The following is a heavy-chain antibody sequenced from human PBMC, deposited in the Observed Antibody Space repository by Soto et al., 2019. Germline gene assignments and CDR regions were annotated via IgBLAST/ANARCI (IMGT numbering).Heavy chain of an antibody. J-gene: IGHJ3*02. CDR1: GFTFSSYW. D-gene: IGHD6-19*01. CDR2: IKQDGSEK. Sequence: QPGGSLRLSCAASGFTFSSYWMSWVRQAPGKGLEWVANIKQDGSEKYYVDSVKGRFTISRDNAKNSLYLQMNSLRAEDTAVYYCAREAPGIAVAGYAFDIWGQGTMVTVSS. CDR3: AREAPGIAVAGYAFDI. V-gene: IGHV3-7*01.